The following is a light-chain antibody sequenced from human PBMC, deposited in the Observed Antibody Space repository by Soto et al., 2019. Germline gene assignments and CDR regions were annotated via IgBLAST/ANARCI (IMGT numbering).Light chain of an antibody. Sequence: QSALTQPASVSGSPRQSITISCTGSSNDVGGYNFVSWYQQHPGKAPKLLIYEVTNRPSGISDRFSGSRSGNTASLTISWLQPEDEAGYYCASYTSTNSLIFGGGTKVTVL. CDR3: ASYTSTNSLI. V-gene: IGLV2-14*01. CDR1: SNDVGGYNF. J-gene: IGLJ2*01. CDR2: EVT.